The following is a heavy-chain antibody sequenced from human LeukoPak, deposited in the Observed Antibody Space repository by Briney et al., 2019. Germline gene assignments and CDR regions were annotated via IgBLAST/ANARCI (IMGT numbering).Heavy chain of an antibody. V-gene: IGHV3-48*01. CDR1: GFTFDNYI. Sequence: PAGSLRLSCAASGFTFDNYIMNWVRQAPGKGLEWVSYISSSSSTIYYADSVKGRFTISRDNAKNSLYLQMNSLRAEDTAVYYCARDGDFDYWGQGTLVTVSS. D-gene: IGHD7-27*01. CDR2: ISSSSSTI. CDR3: ARDGDFDY. J-gene: IGHJ4*02.